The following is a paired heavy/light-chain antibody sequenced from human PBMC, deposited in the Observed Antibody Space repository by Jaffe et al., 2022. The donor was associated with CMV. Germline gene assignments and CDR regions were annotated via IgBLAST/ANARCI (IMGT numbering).Light chain of an antibody. CDR1: QSISSY. CDR3: QESYSAPPGT. CDR2: AAS. J-gene: IGKJ2*01. Sequence: DIEMTQSPSSLSASVGDRVSITCRASQSISSYLNWYQQKPGKAPKLLMYAASSLQSGVPSRFSGGGSGTDFTLTISSVQPEDFATYYCQESYSAPPGTFGQGTKLVIK. V-gene: IGKV1-39*01.
Heavy chain of an antibody. CDR1: GGSISNGDFY. D-gene: IGHD6-19*01. CDR2: IYYRGLT. Sequence: QVRLQESGPGLVKPSETLSLTCTVSGGSISNGDFYWGWVRQPPERGLEWVGIIYYRGLTYYSPSLKSRVTMSVDTSKNQFSLKLSSVTAADTAVYYCTRRAYSSGLIDYWGRGTLVTVSS. V-gene: IGHV4-39*01. J-gene: IGHJ4*02. CDR3: TRRAYSSGLIDY.